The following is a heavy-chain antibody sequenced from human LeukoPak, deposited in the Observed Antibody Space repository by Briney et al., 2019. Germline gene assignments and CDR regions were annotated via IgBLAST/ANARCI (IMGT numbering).Heavy chain of an antibody. CDR3: TREKEGYNYGLDYYYYYYMDV. CDR1: GFTFSSYE. J-gene: IGHJ6*03. Sequence: PGGSLRLSCAASGFTFSSYEMNWVRQAPGKGLEWVSYISSSGSTIYYADSVKGRFTISRDNAKNSLYLQMNSLRTEDTAVYFCTREKEGYNYGLDYYYYYYMDVWGKGTTVTVSS. CDR2: ISSSGSTI. D-gene: IGHD5-18*01. V-gene: IGHV3-48*03.